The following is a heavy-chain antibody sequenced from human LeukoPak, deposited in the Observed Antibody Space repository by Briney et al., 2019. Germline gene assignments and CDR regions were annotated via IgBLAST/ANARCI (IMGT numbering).Heavy chain of an antibody. Sequence: SETLSLTCTVSGDSISSYFWSWIRQPPGKGLEWIGYNSGSTNYNPSLKSRVTILLDRSKNKFSLKLSSVTAADTAVYYCARGRGYGGNYLRSFDIWGQGTMVTVSS. CDR1: GDSISSYF. J-gene: IGHJ3*02. CDR3: ARGRGYGGNYLRSFDI. D-gene: IGHD1-26*01. CDR2: NSGST. V-gene: IGHV4-59*08.